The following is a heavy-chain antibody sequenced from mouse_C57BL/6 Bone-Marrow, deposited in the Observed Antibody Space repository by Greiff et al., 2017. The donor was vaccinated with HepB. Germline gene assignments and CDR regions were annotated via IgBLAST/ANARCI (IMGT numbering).Heavy chain of an antibody. CDR2: IDPSDSYT. Sequence: VQLQQSGAELVKPGASVKLSCKASGYTFTSYWMQWVKQRPGQGLEWIGEIDPSDSYTNYNQKFKGKATLTVDTSSSTAYMQLSSLTSEDSAVYYCARWDYYGSSYRYFDVWGTGTTVTVSS. V-gene: IGHV1-50*01. CDR3: ARWDYYGSSYRYFDV. CDR1: GYTFTSYW. D-gene: IGHD1-1*01. J-gene: IGHJ1*03.